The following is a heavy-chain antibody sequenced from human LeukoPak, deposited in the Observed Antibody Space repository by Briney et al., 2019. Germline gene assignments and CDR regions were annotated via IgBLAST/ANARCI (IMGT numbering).Heavy chain of an antibody. CDR3: AKEVEPLWSGYTWFDP. D-gene: IGHD3-3*01. J-gene: IGHJ5*02. Sequence: GGSLRLSCVLSDFKFSSYAMSWVRQAPGRGLEWVAGIGGSGVSTFYADSVKGRFTISRDNSKNTVYLQMDSLRVEDTAVYHCAKEVEPLWSGYTWFDPWGQGTLVTVSS. CDR1: DFKFSSYA. CDR2: IGGSGVST. V-gene: IGHV3-23*01.